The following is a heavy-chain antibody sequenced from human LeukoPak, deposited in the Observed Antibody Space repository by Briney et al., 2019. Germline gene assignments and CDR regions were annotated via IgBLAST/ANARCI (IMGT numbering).Heavy chain of an antibody. J-gene: IGHJ4*02. CDR1: GGSISSHC. CDR3: ARVRRYDYAPHDY. Sequence: SETLSLTCTVSGGSISSHCWSWIRQPPGKGLEWIGYSFYSGSTNYNPSLKSRVTISVDTSKNQFSLKLSSVTAADTAVYYCARVRRYDYAPHDYWGQGTLVTVSS. D-gene: IGHD3-16*01. V-gene: IGHV4-59*11. CDR2: SFYSGST.